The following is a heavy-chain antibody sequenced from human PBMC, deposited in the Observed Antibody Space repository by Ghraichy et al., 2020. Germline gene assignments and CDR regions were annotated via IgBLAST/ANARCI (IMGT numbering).Heavy chain of an antibody. V-gene: IGHV4-59*08. J-gene: IGHJ4*02. Sequence: SETLSLTCTVSGGSISSYYWSWIRQPPGKGLEWIGYIYYSGSTNYNPSLKSRVTISVDTSKNQFSLKLSSVTAADTAVYYCARLPRSGWYRGPYYFDYWGQGTLVTVSS. CDR3: ARLPRSGWYRGPYYFDY. D-gene: IGHD6-19*01. CDR2: IYYSGST. CDR1: GGSISSYY.